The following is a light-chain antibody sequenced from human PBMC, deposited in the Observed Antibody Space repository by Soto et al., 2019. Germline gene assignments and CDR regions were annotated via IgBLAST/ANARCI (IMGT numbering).Light chain of an antibody. CDR3: QQSHTVPVT. J-gene: IGKJ2*01. V-gene: IGKV1-39*01. Sequence: DIQMTQSPSSLSASVGDRVTLICRASQNIMRYLNWYQKKPGKAPQLLIYAASTLQTGVPSRFSGSGSGTDFNLTSSNLQPDDFATYYCQQSHTVPVTFGPGTKLEIK. CDR2: AAS. CDR1: QNIMRY.